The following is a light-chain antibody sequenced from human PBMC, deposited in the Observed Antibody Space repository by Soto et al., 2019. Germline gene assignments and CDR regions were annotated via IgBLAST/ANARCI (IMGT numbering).Light chain of an antibody. CDR2: KAS. CDR1: QSISSW. CDR3: QQYDSDPLT. J-gene: IGKJ4*01. V-gene: IGKV1-5*03. Sequence: DIQMTQSPSTLSASVGDRVTITCRASQSISSWLAWYQQKPGKAPNLLIYKASTLESGVPSRFSGSGSGTEFTLTVSSLQPDDFATYYCQQYDSDPLTFSGGTKVEIK.